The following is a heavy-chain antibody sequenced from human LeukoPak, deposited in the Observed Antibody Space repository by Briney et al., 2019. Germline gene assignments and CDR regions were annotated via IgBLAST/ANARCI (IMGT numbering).Heavy chain of an antibody. CDR3: ARGWSRYSSGWKYYFDY. V-gene: IGHV1-2*02. D-gene: IGHD6-19*01. J-gene: IGHJ4*02. CDR1: GFTFTAYY. CDR2: FNPKSGGT. Sequence: ASVKVSCKASGFTFTAYYMHWMRQAPGQGPEYMGLFNPKSGGTDYAQKFQGRVTMTRDTSISTAYMELSRLRSDDTAVYYCARGWSRYSSGWKYYFDYWGQGTLVTVSS.